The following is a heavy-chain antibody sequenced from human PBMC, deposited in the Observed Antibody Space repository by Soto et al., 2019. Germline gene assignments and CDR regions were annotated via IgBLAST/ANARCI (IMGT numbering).Heavy chain of an antibody. CDR2: INHSGSS. J-gene: IGHJ3*01. CDR1: GGPFRGYY. Sequence: QLQLQRRGAGLLRPSETLSLTCVVSGGPFRGYYWSWIRQSPGKGLEWIGEINHSGSSNSNPSLKSRVTISVDMSKTQFSMNLTSVTAADVAVYYCARGRGFMSRNALDLWGQGTRVIVSS. CDR3: ARGRGFMSRNALDL. V-gene: IGHV4-34*01. D-gene: IGHD2-2*01.